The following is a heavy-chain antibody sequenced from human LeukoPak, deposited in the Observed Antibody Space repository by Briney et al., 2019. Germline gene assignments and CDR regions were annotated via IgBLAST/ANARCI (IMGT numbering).Heavy chain of an antibody. D-gene: IGHD2-21*01. V-gene: IGHV4-61*02. CDR2: IYTSGST. CDR3: ARASIPRSFDY. J-gene: IGHJ4*02. Sequence: PSETLSLTCTVSGGSISSGSYFWSWIRQPAGKGLEWIGRIYTSGSTNYNPSLKSRVTMSVDTSKNQFSLKLSSVTAADTAVYYCARASIPRSFDYWGQGTLVTVSS. CDR1: GGSISSGSYF.